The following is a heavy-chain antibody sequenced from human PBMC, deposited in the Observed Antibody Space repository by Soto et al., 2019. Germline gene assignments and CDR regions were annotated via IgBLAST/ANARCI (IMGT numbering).Heavy chain of an antibody. V-gene: IGHV1-2*02. Sequence: QVQLVQSGAEVKKPGASVKVSCKASGYTFTGYYMHWVRQAPGQGLEWMGWINPNSGGTNYAQKFQGGVTMTRDTSISTAYMELSKLGSDDTAVYYCARDWAYSSGWYRFPNGFDPWGQGTLVTVSS. J-gene: IGHJ5*02. CDR2: INPNSGGT. D-gene: IGHD6-19*01. CDR3: ARDWAYSSGWYRFPNGFDP. CDR1: GYTFTGYY.